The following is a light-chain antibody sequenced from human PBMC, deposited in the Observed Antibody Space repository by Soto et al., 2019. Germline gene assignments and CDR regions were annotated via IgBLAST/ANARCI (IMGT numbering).Light chain of an antibody. CDR2: FAS. V-gene: IGKV3-20*01. Sequence: EILLTQSPGTLSLSPGERATLSCRASQSVSSNYLAWYQQKPGQAPRLLIYFASSRATGIPDRFSGSGSETDFTLTISRLEPEDFAVYYCQQHGSSPPYTFGQGTKLEIK. CDR3: QQHGSSPPYT. J-gene: IGKJ2*01. CDR1: QSVSSNY.